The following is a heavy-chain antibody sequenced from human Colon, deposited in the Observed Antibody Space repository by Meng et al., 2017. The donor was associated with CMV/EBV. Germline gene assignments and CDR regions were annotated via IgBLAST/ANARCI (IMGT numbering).Heavy chain of an antibody. CDR3: VTGTTGYFDL. Sequence: GESLKISCSASGFPIVRHYMAWVRQAPGRGLEWVSLIYAVGTPYYADSVKGRFTISRDNDRNIMDLQMGSLRADDTAIYYCVTGTTGYFDLWGQGTLVTVSS. J-gene: IGHJ4*02. V-gene: IGHV3-53*01. CDR1: GFPIVRHY. CDR2: IYAVGTP. D-gene: IGHD1-7*01.